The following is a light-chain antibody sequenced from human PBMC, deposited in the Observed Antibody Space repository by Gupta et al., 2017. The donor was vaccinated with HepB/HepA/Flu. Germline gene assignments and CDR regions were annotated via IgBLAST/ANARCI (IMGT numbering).Light chain of an antibody. CDR1: QSLLQSHGYNH. Sequence: IVLTQSPLSLPVTPGEPASISCRSSQSLLQSHGYNHLHWDLQKSGQSPQLLIYLGSNRASGVPYRFRGSGAGTDFTLKISRVEAEDVGFYYCMQAPQPPLTFGQGTKVEIK. V-gene: IGKV2-28*01. J-gene: IGKJ1*01. CDR2: LGS. CDR3: MQAPQPPLT.